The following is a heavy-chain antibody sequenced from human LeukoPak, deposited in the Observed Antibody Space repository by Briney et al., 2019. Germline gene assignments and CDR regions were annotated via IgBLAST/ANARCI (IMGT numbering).Heavy chain of an antibody. CDR2: IYPGVSDT. CDR1: GYRFTSYW. V-gene: IGHV5-51*01. D-gene: IGHD6-19*01. J-gene: IGHJ4*02. CDR3: ARLYSSGSGGNFDY. Sequence: GESLEIFCKGSGYRFTSYWIGWVRQVPGKGLEGVGIIYPGVSDTRYSPSFQGQVTISADKSISTAYLQWSSLKASDTAMYYCARLYSSGSGGNFDYWGQGTLVTVSS.